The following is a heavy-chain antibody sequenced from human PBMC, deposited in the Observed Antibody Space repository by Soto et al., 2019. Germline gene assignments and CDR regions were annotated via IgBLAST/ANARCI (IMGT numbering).Heavy chain of an antibody. J-gene: IGHJ6*02. V-gene: IGHV3-21*01. CDR2: IRGFSPYT. D-gene: IGHD2-15*01. CDR3: ARDRGYDAHDYYYNDTDV. Sequence: AGGSLRLSCVASGFTFRTYTMNWVRQAPGKGLEWVSGIRGFSPYTFYAESVKGRFTISRDNAKNSLYLQMNSLGVEDTAVYYCARDRGYDAHDYYYNDTDVWGQATTVTVS. CDR1: GFTFRTYT.